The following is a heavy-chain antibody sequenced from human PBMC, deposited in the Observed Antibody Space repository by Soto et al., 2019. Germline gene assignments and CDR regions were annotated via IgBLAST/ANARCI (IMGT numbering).Heavy chain of an antibody. CDR3: ARSSGWNRLDY. CDR2: IYTGDNR. J-gene: IGHJ4*02. Sequence: GGSLRLSCVFSGFSVTSHYMNWVRQAPGKGLEWVSIIYTGDNRNYADSVRGRFTISRDNSENTLYLQMDRLTVEDTAVYFCARSSGWNRLDYRGLGTLVTVSS. V-gene: IGHV3-66*01. CDR1: GFSVTSHY. D-gene: IGHD6-19*01.